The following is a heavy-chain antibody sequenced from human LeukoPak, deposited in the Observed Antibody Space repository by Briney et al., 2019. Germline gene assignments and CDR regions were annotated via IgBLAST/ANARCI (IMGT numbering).Heavy chain of an antibody. CDR3: AKARYYDSSGRPGGY. D-gene: IGHD3-22*01. CDR2: ISGSGGST. J-gene: IGHJ4*02. CDR1: GFTLSSYA. Sequence: GGSLRLSCAASGFTLSSYAMSWVRQAPGKGLEWVSAISGSGGSTYYADSVKGRFTISRDNSKNTLYLQMNSLRAEDTAVYYCAKARYYDSSGRPGGYWGQGTLVTVSS. V-gene: IGHV3-23*01.